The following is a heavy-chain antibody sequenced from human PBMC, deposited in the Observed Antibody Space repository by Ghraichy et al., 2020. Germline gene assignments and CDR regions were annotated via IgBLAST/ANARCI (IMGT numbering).Heavy chain of an antibody. J-gene: IGHJ3*02. CDR1: GGSISSSSYY. CDR3: ARVDYDILTGYPWANAFDI. V-gene: IGHV4-39*01. D-gene: IGHD3-9*01. CDR2: IYFSGST. Sequence: SETLSLTCTVSGGSISSSSYYWGWIRQPPGKGLEWIGSIYFSGSTYYNPSLKSRVTISVDTSKNQFSLKLSSVTAADTAVYYCARVDYDILTGYPWANAFDIWGQGTMVTVSS.